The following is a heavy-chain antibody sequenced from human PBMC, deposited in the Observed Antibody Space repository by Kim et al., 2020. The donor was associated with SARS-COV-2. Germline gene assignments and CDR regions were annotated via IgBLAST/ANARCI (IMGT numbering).Heavy chain of an antibody. Sequence: GGSLRLSCAASGFTFSSYSMNWVRQAPGKGLEWVSSISSSSSYIYYADSVKGRFTISRDNAKNSLYLQMNSLRAEDTAVYYCARGGVVAATYTPYLSGDWFDPWGQGTLVTVS. D-gene: IGHD2-15*01. J-gene: IGHJ5*02. CDR2: ISSSSSYI. V-gene: IGHV3-21*01. CDR3: ARGGVVAATYTPYLSGDWFDP. CDR1: GFTFSSYS.